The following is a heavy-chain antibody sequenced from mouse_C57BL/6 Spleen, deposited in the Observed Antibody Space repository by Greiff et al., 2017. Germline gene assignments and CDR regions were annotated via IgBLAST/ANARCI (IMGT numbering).Heavy chain of an antibody. CDR3: ARPYSNYYYAMDY. D-gene: IGHD2-5*01. CDR2: IDPSDSYT. Sequence: LQPGAELVRPGTSVKLSCKASGYTFTSYWMHWVKQRPGQGLEWIGVIDPSDSYTNYNQKFKGKATLTVDTSSSTAYMQLSSLTSEDSAVYYCARPYSNYYYAMDYWGQGTSVTVSS. J-gene: IGHJ4*01. CDR1: GYTFTSYW. V-gene: IGHV1-59*01.